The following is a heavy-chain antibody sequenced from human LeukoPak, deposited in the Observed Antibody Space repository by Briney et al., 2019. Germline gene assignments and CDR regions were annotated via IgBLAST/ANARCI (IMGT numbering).Heavy chain of an antibody. CDR3: ATDHYGDYVFYY. D-gene: IGHD4-17*01. V-gene: IGHV1-24*01. CDR2: FDPEDGGT. Sequence: ASVKVSCKVSGYTLTELSMHWVRQAPGKGLEWMGGFDPEDGGTIYAQKFQGRVTMTEDTSTDTAYMELSSLRSEDTAVYYCATDHYGDYVFYYRGQGTLVTVSS. CDR1: GYTLTELS. J-gene: IGHJ4*02.